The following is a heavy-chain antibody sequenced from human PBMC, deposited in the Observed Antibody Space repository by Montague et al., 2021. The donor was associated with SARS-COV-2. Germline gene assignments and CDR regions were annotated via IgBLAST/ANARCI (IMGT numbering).Heavy chain of an antibody. Sequence: TLSLTCTVSGASISSGGYYWSWIRQHPGKGLEWIGYIYYRGSTYYNPSLKSRVTISVDTSKNQFSLKLSSVTAADTAVYYCARVRITMIVVVDAFDIWGQGTMVTVSS. CDR2: IYYRGST. D-gene: IGHD3-22*01. J-gene: IGHJ3*02. CDR3: ARVRITMIVVVDAFDI. V-gene: IGHV4-31*03. CDR1: GASISSGGYY.